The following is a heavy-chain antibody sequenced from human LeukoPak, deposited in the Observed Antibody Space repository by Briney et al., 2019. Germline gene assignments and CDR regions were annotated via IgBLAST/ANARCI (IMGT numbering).Heavy chain of an antibody. Sequence: SVKVSCKASGGTFSSYALSWVRQAPGQGLEWMGGIIPIFGTANYAQNFQGRVTTTTDESTSTAYMELSSLRTEDTAVYYCARESGSGYYYMDVWGQGTLVTVSS. CDR2: IIPIFGTA. CDR3: ARESGSGYYYMDV. V-gene: IGHV1-69*05. CDR1: GGTFSSYA. D-gene: IGHD3-10*01. J-gene: IGHJ6*03.